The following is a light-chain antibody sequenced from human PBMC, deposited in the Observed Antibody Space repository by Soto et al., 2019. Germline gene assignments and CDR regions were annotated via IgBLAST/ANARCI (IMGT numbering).Light chain of an antibody. CDR1: QIISNSY. CDR3: QHYSTSPLT. Sequence: EIVLTQSPGTLSLSPGERATLSCRASQIISNSYLAWYQQKPGQAPRLLIYDASSRATGIPDRFSGSGSGTDFTLTISRLEPEDFAVYYCQHYSTSPLTFGGGTKVEIK. J-gene: IGKJ4*01. V-gene: IGKV3-20*01. CDR2: DAS.